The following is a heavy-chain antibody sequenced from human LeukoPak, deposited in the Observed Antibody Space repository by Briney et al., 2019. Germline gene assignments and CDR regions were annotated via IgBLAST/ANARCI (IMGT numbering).Heavy chain of an antibody. D-gene: IGHD6-13*01. J-gene: IGHJ4*02. CDR3: AKDRGIAAAGHYFDY. Sequence: GGSLRLSCAASGFTFSSYAMNWVRQAPGKGLEWVSGISGSGGSTYYADSVKGRFTISRDNSKTTLYLRMNSLRAKDTAVYYCAKDRGIAAAGHYFDYWGQGTLVTVSS. CDR1: GFTFSSYA. V-gene: IGHV3-23*01. CDR2: ISGSGGST.